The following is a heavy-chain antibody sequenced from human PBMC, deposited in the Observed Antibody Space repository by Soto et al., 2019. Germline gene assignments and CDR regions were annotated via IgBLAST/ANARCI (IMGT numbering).Heavy chain of an antibody. CDR3: ARDSGGKGIQQWNWFDP. Sequence: QVQLVQSGAEVKKPGSSVKVSCKVSGGTFSSYAISWVRQAPGQGLEWMGGIIPMFGTAIYAEKFQGRVTITADESTNTAYMELSSLRSEDTAVYYCARDSGGKGIQQWNWFDPWGQGTLVTVSS. V-gene: IGHV1-69*12. D-gene: IGHD5-18*01. J-gene: IGHJ5*02. CDR1: GGTFSSYA. CDR2: IIPMFGTA.